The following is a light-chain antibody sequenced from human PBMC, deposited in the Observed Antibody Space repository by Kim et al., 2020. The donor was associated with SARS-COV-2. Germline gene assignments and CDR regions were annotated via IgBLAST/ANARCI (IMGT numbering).Light chain of an antibody. Sequence: QSALTQPASVSGSPGQSITISCTGTTSDFGGYNYVSWYQLHPGKAPKLMIYEVNYRPSGVSNRFSGSKSGNTASLTISGLQAEDEADYYCSSYTSTSTVVFGTGTKVTVL. CDR1: TSDFGGYNY. CDR3: SSYTSTSTVV. V-gene: IGLV2-14*01. CDR2: EVN. J-gene: IGLJ1*01.